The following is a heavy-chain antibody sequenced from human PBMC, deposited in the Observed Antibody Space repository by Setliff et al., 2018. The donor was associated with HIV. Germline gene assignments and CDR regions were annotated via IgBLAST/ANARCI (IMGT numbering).Heavy chain of an antibody. J-gene: IGHJ5*02. CDR3: ATDLGSHAIDP. CDR2: INPDSGGT. D-gene: IGHD6-13*01. Sequence: ASVKVSCKASGYNFIDYGINWVRQAPGQGLEWMGWINPDSGGTNYAQKFQGRVTMTRDTSLNTDYMEVRSLRSDDTAVYYCATDLGSHAIDPWGQGTLVTVSS. V-gene: IGHV1-2*02. CDR1: GYNFIDYG.